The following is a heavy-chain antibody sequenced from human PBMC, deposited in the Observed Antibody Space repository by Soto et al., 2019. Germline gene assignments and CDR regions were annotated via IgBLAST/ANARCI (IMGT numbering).Heavy chain of an antibody. D-gene: IGHD3-22*01. CDR2: INAGNGDT. V-gene: IGHV1-3*01. J-gene: IGHJ4*02. CDR3: ARGLIYDSSGYYFDY. Sequence: GASVKVSCKASGYTFTSYAMHWVRQAPGQRLEWMGWINAGNGDTKYSQKFQGRVTITRDTSATTAYMRLSSLRSEDTAVYYCARGLIYDSSGYYFDYWGQGTLVTVSS. CDR1: GYTFTSYA.